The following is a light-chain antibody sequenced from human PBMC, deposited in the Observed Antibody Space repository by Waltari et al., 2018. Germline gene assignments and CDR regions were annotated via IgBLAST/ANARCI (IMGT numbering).Light chain of an antibody. V-gene: IGLV1-40*01. CDR1: RSNLGADSD. Sequence: QSVLTQPPSVSGAPGQTVTISCTGSRSNLGADSDVHWYQQLPGTAPKLLIYATNNRPSGVPARFSGSKSGTSASLAITGLQPEDEATYFCQSYDSSLRIFGGGTKLTVL. CDR2: ATN. J-gene: IGLJ2*01. CDR3: QSYDSSLRI.